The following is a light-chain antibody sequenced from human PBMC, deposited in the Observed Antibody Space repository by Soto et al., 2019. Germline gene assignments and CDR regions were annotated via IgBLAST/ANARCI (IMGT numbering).Light chain of an antibody. J-gene: IGKJ1*01. V-gene: IGKV1-27*01. CDR1: QGISND. CDR2: AAS. Sequence: IQMTQSPSSLSASVRDRVTSTCRASQGISNDLAWYQQKPGKVPKLLIYAASTLQSGVPSRFSGSGSGTDFTLTISSLQPEDVATYYCQKYDSAPWTFGQGTKVEIQ. CDR3: QKYDSAPWT.